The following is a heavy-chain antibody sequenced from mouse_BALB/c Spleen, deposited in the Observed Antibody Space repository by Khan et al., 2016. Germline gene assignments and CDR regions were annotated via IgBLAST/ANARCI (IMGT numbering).Heavy chain of an antibody. CDR1: GYTFNSCW. CDR3: AREELGSLFVY. D-gene: IGHD3-1*01. Sequence: QVQLQQSGAELMKPGASVKISCKATGYTFNSCWIEWVKQRLGNGLVGFGEFLLGTDLTDYNENFKNRAAFTPDTSSNTAYMQLSSLTSEDSAVYYCAREELGSLFVYWGQGTLVTVSA. CDR2: FLLGTDLT. V-gene: IGHV1-9*01. J-gene: IGHJ3*01.